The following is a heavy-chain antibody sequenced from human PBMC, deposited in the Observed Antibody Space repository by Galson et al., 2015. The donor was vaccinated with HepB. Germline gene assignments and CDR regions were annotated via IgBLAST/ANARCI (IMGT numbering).Heavy chain of an antibody. V-gene: IGHV3-64D*06. Sequence: SLRLSCAASGFIFSDYAMHWVRQAPGKGLEYVSSISSNGVGTYYADSVKGRFTISRDNYQNTLYLQMSSLRTEDTAVYYCVKVAAVGYYDSSGYYLSWGQGTLVTVSS. CDR2: ISSNGVGT. D-gene: IGHD3-22*01. CDR1: GFIFSDYA. CDR3: VKVAAVGYYDSSGYYLS. J-gene: IGHJ5*02.